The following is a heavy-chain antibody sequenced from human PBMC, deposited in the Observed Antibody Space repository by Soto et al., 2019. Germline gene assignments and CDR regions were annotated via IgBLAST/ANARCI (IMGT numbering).Heavy chain of an antibody. J-gene: IGHJ4*02. CDR3: ARVRSDTAMAFFDY. CDR2: ISSSSSYI. CDR1: GFTFSSYS. V-gene: IGHV3-21*01. D-gene: IGHD5-18*01. Sequence: PGGSLRLSCAASGFTFSSYSMNWVRQAPGKGLEWVSSISSSSSYIYYADSVKGRFTISRDNAKNSLYLQMNSLRAEDTAVYYCARVRSDTAMAFFDYWGQGTLVTVSS.